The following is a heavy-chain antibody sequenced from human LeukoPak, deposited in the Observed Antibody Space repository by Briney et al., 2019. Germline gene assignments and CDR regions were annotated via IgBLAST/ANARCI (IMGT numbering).Heavy chain of an antibody. CDR1: GFIFSSYD. CDR3: VKDYGDYVGLDY. D-gene: IGHD4-17*01. CDR2: ISANGGST. V-gene: IGHV3-64D*06. J-gene: IGHJ4*02. Sequence: GGSLRLSCSASGFIFSSYDMHWVREAPGKGLEYVSAISANGGSTSYADSVKGRFTISRDKSKNTLYLQMSSLRTDDTAVYYCVKDYGDYVGLDYWGQGTLVTVSS.